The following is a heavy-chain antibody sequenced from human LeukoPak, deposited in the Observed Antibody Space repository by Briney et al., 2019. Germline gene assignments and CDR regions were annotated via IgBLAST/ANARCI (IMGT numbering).Heavy chain of an antibody. CDR1: GGSISSYY. CDR3: ARDFYGDYEDYYYGMDV. CDR2: IYTSGST. V-gene: IGHV4-4*07. D-gene: IGHD4-17*01. Sequence: SETLPLTCTVSGGSISSYYWSWIRQPAGKGLEWIGRIYTSGSTNYNPSLKSRVTMSVDTSKNQFSLKLSSVTAADTAVYYCARDFYGDYEDYYYGMDVWGQGTTVTVSS. J-gene: IGHJ6*02.